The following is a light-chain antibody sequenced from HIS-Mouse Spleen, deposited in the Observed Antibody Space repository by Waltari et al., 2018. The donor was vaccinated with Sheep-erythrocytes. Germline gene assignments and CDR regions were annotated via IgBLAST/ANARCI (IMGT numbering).Light chain of an antibody. CDR2: SKSASDK. Sequence: QAVLTQPSSLSASPGASASLTCTLRSGINVGTYRIYWYQQKPGSPPQYLLRSKSASDKQQGSGVPSRFSGSKDASANAGILLISGLQSEDEADYYCMIWHSSAWVFGGGTKLTVL. CDR1: SGINVGTYR. CDR3: MIWHSSAWV. J-gene: IGLJ3*02. V-gene: IGLV5-45*03.